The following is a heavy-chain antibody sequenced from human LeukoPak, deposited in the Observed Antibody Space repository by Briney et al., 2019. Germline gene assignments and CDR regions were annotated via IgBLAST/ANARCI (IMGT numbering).Heavy chain of an antibody. CDR1: GFTFSGYW. D-gene: IGHD2-2*01. CDR3: ARGLGASTSCYVDY. V-gene: IGHV3-7*01. J-gene: IGHJ4*02. CDR2: IKQDGSEK. Sequence: GGSLRLSCAASGFTFSGYWMSWVRQAPGKGLEWVANIKQDGSEKYYVDSVKGRFTISRDNAKNSLYLQMNSLRAENTAVYYCARGLGASTSCYVDYWGQGTLVTVSS.